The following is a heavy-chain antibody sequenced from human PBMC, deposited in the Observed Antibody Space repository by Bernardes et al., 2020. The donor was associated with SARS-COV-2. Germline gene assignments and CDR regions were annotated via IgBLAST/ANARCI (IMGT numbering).Heavy chain of an antibody. Sequence: GGSLRLSCAASGFTFSSYGMHWVRQAPGKGLDWVAVIWYDGSNKYYADSVKGRFTISRDNSKNTLYLQMNSLRAEDTAVYYCAREGIVGATTGMDVWGQGTTVTVSS. CDR2: IWYDGSNK. J-gene: IGHJ6*02. CDR3: AREGIVGATTGMDV. V-gene: IGHV3-33*08. CDR1: GFTFSSYG. D-gene: IGHD1-26*01.